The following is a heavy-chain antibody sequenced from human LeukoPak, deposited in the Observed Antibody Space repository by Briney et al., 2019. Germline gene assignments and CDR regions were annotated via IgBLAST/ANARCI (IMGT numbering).Heavy chain of an antibody. CDR2: INPNSGGT. CDR3: ARAPELWSRQPLPDY. V-gene: IGHV1-2*02. D-gene: IGHD2-21*01. CDR1: GYTFTGYY. Sequence: GASVKVSCKASGYTFTGYYMHWVRQAPGQGLEWMGWINPNSGGTNYAQKFQGRVTMTRDTSISTAYMELSRLRSDDTAVYYCARAPELWSRQPLPDYWGQGTLVTVSS. J-gene: IGHJ4*02.